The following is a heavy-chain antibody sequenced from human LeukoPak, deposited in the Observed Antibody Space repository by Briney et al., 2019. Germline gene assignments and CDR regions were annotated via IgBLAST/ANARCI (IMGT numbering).Heavy chain of an antibody. CDR1: GFTFSSHT. CDR3: ARIGQGSWDY. V-gene: IGHV3-23*01. J-gene: IGHJ4*02. D-gene: IGHD6-6*01. CDR2: ISGSGGST. Sequence: GGSLRLSCAASGFTFSSHTMNWVRQAPGKGLEWVSAISGSGGSTYYADSVKGRFTISRDNSKNTLYLQMNSLRAEDTAVYYCARIGQGSWDYWGQGTLVTVSS.